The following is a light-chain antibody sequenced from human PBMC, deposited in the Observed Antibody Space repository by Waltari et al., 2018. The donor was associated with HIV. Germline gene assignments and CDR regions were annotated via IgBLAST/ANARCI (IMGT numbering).Light chain of an antibody. J-gene: IGKJ4*01. CDR3: QQYHSYPVT. Sequence: DIHMTQSPSTVSASVGDRVIISCRASQNITSWLAWYQQTPGKPPRFLIYQASTLERGVPSRFSGSGSGTLFTLTINNLQPVDFGTYYCQQYHSYPVTFGGGTKVEIK. CDR1: QNITSW. CDR2: QAS. V-gene: IGKV1-5*01.